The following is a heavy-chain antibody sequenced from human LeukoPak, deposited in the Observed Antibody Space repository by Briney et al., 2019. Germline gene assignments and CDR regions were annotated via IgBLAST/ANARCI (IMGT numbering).Heavy chain of an antibody. CDR3: ARSSDNSDSSGFHRGAFDV. CDR1: GFTFSSYS. Sequence: GGSLRLSCAASGFTFSSYSMNWVRQAPGKGLEWVSSISSSGSYIYSGDSVRGRFTISRDNAKNSLYLHMNSLRAEDTAVYYCARSSDNSDSSGFHRGAFDVWGQGTMVTVSS. CDR2: ISSSGSYI. D-gene: IGHD3-22*01. J-gene: IGHJ3*01. V-gene: IGHV3-21*01.